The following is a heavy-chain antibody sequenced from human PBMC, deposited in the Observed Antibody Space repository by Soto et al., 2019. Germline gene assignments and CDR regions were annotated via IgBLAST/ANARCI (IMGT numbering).Heavy chain of an antibody. CDR2: IGSDGNYI. D-gene: IGHD4-4*01. J-gene: IGHJ4*02. CDR3: ARDYRQFDS. Sequence: GGSLRLSCAASGFTFFSYTMNWVRQAPGKGLEWVATIGSDGNYIYYADSVKGRFTISRDNAKNLLYLEMNSVRGEDTALYYCARDYRQFDSWGQGTLVTVSS. CDR1: GFTFFSYT. V-gene: IGHV3-21*01.